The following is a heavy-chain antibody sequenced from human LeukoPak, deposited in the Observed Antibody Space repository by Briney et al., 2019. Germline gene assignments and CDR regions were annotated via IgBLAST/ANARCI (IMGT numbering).Heavy chain of an antibody. D-gene: IGHD3-22*01. CDR1: GGSISSTSYY. CDR2: ISYSGTT. V-gene: IGHV4-39*07. J-gene: IGHJ4*02. Sequence: SETLSLTCTVSGGSISSTSYYWGWIRQPPGKGLEWIGSISYSGTTYYNPSLKSRVTISVDTSKNQFSLKLNSVTAADTAVYYCARDRGVYYDMGYWGQGTLVTVSS. CDR3: ARDRGVYYDMGY.